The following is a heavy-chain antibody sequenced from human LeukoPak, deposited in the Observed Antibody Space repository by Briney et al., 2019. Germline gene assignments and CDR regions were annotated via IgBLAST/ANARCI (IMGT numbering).Heavy chain of an antibody. CDR1: GFTFSSYA. CDR3: AKWAVSGRGFDY. V-gene: IGHV3-23*01. D-gene: IGHD6-19*01. J-gene: IGHJ4*02. Sequence: GGSLRLSCAASGFTFSSYAMSWVRQAPGKGLEWVSDITGSGGSTHYADSVKGRFTVSRDNSKNTLYLQMNSLRAEDTAVYYCAKWAVSGRGFDYWGQGTLVTVSS. CDR2: ITGSGGST.